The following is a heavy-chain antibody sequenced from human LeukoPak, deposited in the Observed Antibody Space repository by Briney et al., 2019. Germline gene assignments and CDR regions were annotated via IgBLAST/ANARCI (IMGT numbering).Heavy chain of an antibody. D-gene: IGHD3-22*01. CDR2: ISNSGST. CDR3: ARALYYYDSSGYYYFDY. Sequence: SETLSLTCTVSGGSISTYHWSWIRQPPGKGLEWIGYISNSGSTNYNPSLTSRVTISVDTSKNQFSLKLSSVTAADTAVYYCARALYYYDSSGYYYFDYWGQGTLVTVSS. V-gene: IGHV4-59*01. J-gene: IGHJ4*02. CDR1: GGSISTYH.